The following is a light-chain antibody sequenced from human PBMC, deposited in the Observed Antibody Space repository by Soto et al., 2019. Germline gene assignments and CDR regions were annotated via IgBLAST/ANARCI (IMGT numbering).Light chain of an antibody. CDR3: QQRSNWPLT. CDR1: QSVSSY. CDR2: DAS. V-gene: IGKV3-11*01. J-gene: IGKJ4*01. Sequence: EIVLTQSPATLSLSPGEVATLSCRASQSVSSYLSWYQQKPGQAPRVLIYDASNRATGIPARFSGSGSGTDFTLTISSLEPEDFAVYYCQQRSNWPLTFGGGTKVDIK.